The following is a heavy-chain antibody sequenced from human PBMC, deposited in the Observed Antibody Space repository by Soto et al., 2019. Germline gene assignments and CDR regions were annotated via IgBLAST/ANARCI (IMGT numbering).Heavy chain of an antibody. CDR3: AREYTYGSNLFDC. D-gene: IGHD5-18*01. V-gene: IGHV4-31*03. CDR2: VSHSGST. Sequence: SETLSLTCTVSGGSISSAAYYWSWIRQHPGKGLEWIGYVSHSGSTYYNPSLKSRVFISVDTSKNQFSLSLTSVTAADTAVYYCAREYTYGSNLFDCWGQGALVTVSS. CDR1: GGSISSAAYY. J-gene: IGHJ4*02.